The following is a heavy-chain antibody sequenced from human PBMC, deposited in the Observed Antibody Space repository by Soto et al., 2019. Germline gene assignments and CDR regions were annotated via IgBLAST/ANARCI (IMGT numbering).Heavy chain of an antibody. CDR2: IRKDGSQR. CDR1: EFAFSSYW. V-gene: IGHV3-7*05. J-gene: IGHJ3*02. Sequence: EVQLVESGGGLVQPGGSLTLSCAASEFAFSSYWMTWVRQAPGKGLEWVANIRKDGSQRSYLDSVRGRFTISRDNSKNSLYLQMNSLRAEDTALYFCARDVSGGSSGLYFEAFDIWGQGTMVTVSS. D-gene: IGHD6-25*01. CDR3: ARDVSGGSSGLYFEAFDI.